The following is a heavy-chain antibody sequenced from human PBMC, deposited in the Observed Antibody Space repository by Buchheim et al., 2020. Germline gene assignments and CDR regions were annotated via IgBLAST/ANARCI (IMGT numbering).Heavy chain of an antibody. Sequence: QVQLVQSGAEVRKSGASVKVSCKTSGLTFSDDYMNWVRQAPGQGLEWMGWIYLGAGDLQYSKKFQVRINLTRDTSISTAYMELNRLTSDDAAVYYCARDPVPVSGTSLDYWGQGT. CDR2: IYLGAGDL. CDR3: ARDPVPVSGTSLDY. J-gene: IGHJ4*02. V-gene: IGHV1-2*02. CDR1: GLTFSDDY. D-gene: IGHD1-14*01.